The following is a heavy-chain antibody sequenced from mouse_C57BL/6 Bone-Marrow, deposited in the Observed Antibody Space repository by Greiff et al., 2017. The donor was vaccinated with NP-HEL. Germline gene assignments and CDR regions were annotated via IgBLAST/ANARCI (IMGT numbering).Heavy chain of an antibody. CDR3: AGYNY. J-gene: IGHJ2*01. CDR1: GFTFSSYT. V-gene: IGHV5-9*01. Sequence: EVNVVESGGGLVKPGGSLKLSCAASGFTFSSYTMSWVRQTPEQRLEWVATISGGGGNTYYPDSVKGRFTISRDNAKNTLYLQMSSLRSEDTALYYCAGYNYWGQGTTLTVSS. CDR2: ISGGGGNT.